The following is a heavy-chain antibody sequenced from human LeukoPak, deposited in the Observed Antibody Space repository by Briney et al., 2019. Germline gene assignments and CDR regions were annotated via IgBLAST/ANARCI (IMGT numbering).Heavy chain of an antibody. J-gene: IGHJ4*02. Sequence: PGGSLRLSCAASGFTVSSNYMSWVRQAPGKGLEWVSVIYRGGSTYYADSVKGRFTIFRDISKNTLYLQMNSLRAEDTAVYYCAREDGYNWFGYWGQGTLVTVSS. V-gene: IGHV3-66*01. CDR3: AREDGYNWFGY. CDR1: GFTVSSNY. D-gene: IGHD5-24*01. CDR2: IYRGGST.